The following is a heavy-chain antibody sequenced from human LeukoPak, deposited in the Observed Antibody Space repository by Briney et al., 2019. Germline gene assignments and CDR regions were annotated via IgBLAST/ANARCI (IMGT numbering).Heavy chain of an antibody. V-gene: IGHV3-21*01. J-gene: IGHJ4*02. Sequence: MTGGSLRLSCAASGFTFSSYSMNWVRQAPGKGLEWVSSISSSSSYIYYADSVKGRFTISRDNAKNSLYLQMNSLRAEDTAVYYCARMSFVKGIAVAEDYWGQGTLVTVSS. CDR2: ISSSSSYI. D-gene: IGHD6-19*01. CDR3: ARMSFVKGIAVAEDY. CDR1: GFTFSSYS.